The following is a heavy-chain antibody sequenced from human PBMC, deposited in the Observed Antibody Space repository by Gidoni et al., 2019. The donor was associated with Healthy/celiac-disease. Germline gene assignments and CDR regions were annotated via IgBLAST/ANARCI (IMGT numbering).Heavy chain of an antibody. V-gene: IGHV3-33*01. D-gene: IGHD1-20*01. J-gene: IGHJ4*02. CDR3: ARDRNHVTGTDEDY. CDR2: IWYDGSNK. CDR1: GFTFSSYG. Sequence: QVQLVESGGGVVQPGRSLRLSCAASGFTFSSYGMHWVRQAPGKGLEGVAVIWYDGSNKYYADSVKGRFTISRDNSKNTLYLQMNSLRAEDTAVYYCARDRNHVTGTDEDYWGQGTLVTVSS.